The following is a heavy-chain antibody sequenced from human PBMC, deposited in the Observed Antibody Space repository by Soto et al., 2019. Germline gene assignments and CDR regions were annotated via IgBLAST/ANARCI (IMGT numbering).Heavy chain of an antibody. CDR1: GCTFSSSW. Sequence: GGSLRLSCAASGCTFSSSWMTWVRQALGKGLEWVANINQHGSEKYYVDSVKGRFSISRDNAKNSVYLQMNSLRAEDTAVYYCASGSRGFLESSADYWGQGTLVTVSS. CDR3: ASGSRGFLESSADY. V-gene: IGHV3-7*03. CDR2: INQHGSEK. D-gene: IGHD3-3*01. J-gene: IGHJ4*02.